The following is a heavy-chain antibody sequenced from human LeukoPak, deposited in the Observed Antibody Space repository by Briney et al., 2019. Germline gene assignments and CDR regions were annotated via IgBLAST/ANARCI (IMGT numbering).Heavy chain of an antibody. Sequence: PSETLSLTCTVSNDSLGTSYWSWLRQPPGKRLEWIGNVFYSGYANYNPSLKSRVTISIDTSKNQFSLSLTSVSAADTAVYYCAKEADRADAFDVWGQGTMVTVSS. D-gene: IGHD3-10*01. J-gene: IGHJ3*01. CDR2: VFYSGYA. CDR1: NDSLGTSY. V-gene: IGHV4-59*01. CDR3: AKEADRADAFDV.